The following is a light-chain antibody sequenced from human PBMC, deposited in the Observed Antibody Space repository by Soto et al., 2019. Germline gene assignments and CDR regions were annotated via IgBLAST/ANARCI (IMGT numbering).Light chain of an antibody. CDR2: GAS. Sequence: EIVMTRSPATLSVSPGERATLSCRASQSVSSNLAWYQLNPGQAPRLLIYGASTRATGIPARFSGSGSGTEFTLTISSLQSEDFAVYYCQHYNDWPTFGQGTKVDIK. V-gene: IGKV3-15*01. CDR3: QHYNDWPT. J-gene: IGKJ1*01. CDR1: QSVSSN.